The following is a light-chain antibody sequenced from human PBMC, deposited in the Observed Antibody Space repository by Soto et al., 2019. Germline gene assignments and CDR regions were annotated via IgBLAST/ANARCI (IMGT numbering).Light chain of an antibody. J-gene: IGKJ5*01. Sequence: DLQVTQSPSSLSASLGDGVNIXXRTSQDIAAYLAWYQHKPGRAPELXIHAASSLQSGVPSRFSGSGSGTDFTLTINSLQPEDFATYYCQQAYSFPITFGQGTRLEIK. CDR2: AAS. V-gene: IGKV1D-12*01. CDR1: QDIAAY. CDR3: QQAYSFPIT.